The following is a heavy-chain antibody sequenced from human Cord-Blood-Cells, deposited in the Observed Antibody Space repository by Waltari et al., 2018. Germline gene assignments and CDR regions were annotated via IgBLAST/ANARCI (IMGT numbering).Heavy chain of an antibody. CDR2: INGGNGNT. J-gene: IGHJ5*02. V-gene: IGHV1-3*01. D-gene: IGHD3-10*01. Sequence: QVHLVLSAADAKKPGVSVTASCKASGYTFTSYAMHCVRQAPGQRLEWMGWINGGNGNTKYSQKFQGRVTITRDTSASSAYMELSSLRSEDTAVYYCARDRLGTMVRGVNNWFDPWGQGTLVTVSS. CDR3: ARDRLGTMVRGVNNWFDP. CDR1: GYTFTSYA.